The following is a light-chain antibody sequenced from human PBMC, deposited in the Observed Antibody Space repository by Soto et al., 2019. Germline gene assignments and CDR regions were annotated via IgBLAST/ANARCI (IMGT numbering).Light chain of an antibody. J-gene: IGLJ2*01. Sequence: QSALTQPPSASGSPGQSVTISCTGTSSDVGGYNYVSWYQQHPGKAPKLMIYDVSKRPSGGPDRFSGSKSGNTASLTVSGLQAEDEADYYCNSYAGSNNLVFGGGTKLTVL. V-gene: IGLV2-8*01. CDR2: DVS. CDR1: SSDVGGYNY. CDR3: NSYAGSNNLV.